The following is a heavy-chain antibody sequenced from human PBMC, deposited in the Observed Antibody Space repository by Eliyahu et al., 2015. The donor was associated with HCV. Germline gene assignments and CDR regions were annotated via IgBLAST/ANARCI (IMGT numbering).Heavy chain of an antibody. CDR1: AGSFSSATSY. CDR2: IYPSGSI. CDR3: ARQDLRGLQMDV. Sequence: QVQLQESGPGLVKPSQTLSLTCTVSAGSFSSATSYXSWTRQPAGKGLEWIGRIYPSGSISYNPSFERRVTISVDTSQNQFSLNINSVTAADTAVYYCARQDLRGLQMDVWGQGTTVTVSS. J-gene: IGHJ6*02. V-gene: IGHV4-61*02.